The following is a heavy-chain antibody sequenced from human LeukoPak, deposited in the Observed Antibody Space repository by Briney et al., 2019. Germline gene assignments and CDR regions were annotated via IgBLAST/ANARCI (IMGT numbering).Heavy chain of an antibody. Sequence: GGSLKLSCAASGFAFSDSSIHWVRQASGKGLEWVGRIRSKANNYATAFAASVKGRFTISRDDSKNTAYLQMSSLRTEDTAVYYCTRPAYDSPVDYWGQGTLVTVSS. D-gene: IGHD3-22*01. J-gene: IGHJ4*02. CDR1: GFAFSDSS. CDR3: TRPAYDSPVDY. V-gene: IGHV3-73*01. CDR2: IRSKANNYAT.